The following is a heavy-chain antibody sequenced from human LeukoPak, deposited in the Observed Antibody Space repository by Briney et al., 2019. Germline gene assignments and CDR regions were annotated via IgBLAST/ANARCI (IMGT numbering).Heavy chain of an antibody. D-gene: IGHD6-13*01. CDR2: ISSSGSTI. J-gene: IGHJ5*02. Sequence: GGSLRLSCTTSGFTFGDYTMNWVRQAPGKGLEWVSYISSSGSTIYYADSVKGRFTISRDNAKNSLYLQMNSLRAEDTAVYYCASSPAAAGPWDPSDWFDPWGQGTLVTVSS. CDR1: GFTFGDYT. V-gene: IGHV3-48*03. CDR3: ASSPAAAGPWDPSDWFDP.